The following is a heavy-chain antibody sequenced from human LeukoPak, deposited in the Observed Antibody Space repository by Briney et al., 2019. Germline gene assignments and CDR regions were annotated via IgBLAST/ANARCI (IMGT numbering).Heavy chain of an antibody. CDR2: ISGSGGST. Sequence: GGSLRLSCAAPGFTFSSYAMSWVRQAPGKGLEWVSAISGSGGSTYYADSVKGRFTISRDNSKNTLYLQMNSLRAEDTAVYYCAKDGRITIFGVVIPKEYYFDYWGQGTLVTVSS. D-gene: IGHD3-3*01. CDR1: GFTFSSYA. V-gene: IGHV3-23*01. CDR3: AKDGRITIFGVVIPKEYYFDY. J-gene: IGHJ4*02.